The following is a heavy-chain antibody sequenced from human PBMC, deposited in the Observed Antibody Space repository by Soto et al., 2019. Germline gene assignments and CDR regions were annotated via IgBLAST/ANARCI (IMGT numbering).Heavy chain of an antibody. Sequence: SETLSLTCVVSGGSLSDYFWSWIRQPPGMALEWIGEINHLGSINYNPSLKSRVTMPVDTSKNQFSLTLNSVTAADTATYYCARGGISHWAYFYYMDVWDRGTTVTVCS. CDR1: GGSLSDYF. CDR2: INHLGSI. V-gene: IGHV4-34*01. D-gene: IGHD2-21*01. J-gene: IGHJ6*03. CDR3: ARGGISHWAYFYYMDV.